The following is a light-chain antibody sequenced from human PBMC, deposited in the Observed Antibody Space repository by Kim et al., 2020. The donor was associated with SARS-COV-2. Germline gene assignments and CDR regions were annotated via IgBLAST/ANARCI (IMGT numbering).Light chain of an antibody. CDR3: QKYDTPPWT. J-gene: IGKJ1*01. Sequence: ASVGDGVTISCRASQDIANSLAWYQQKPGSVPKLLIYSASTLQSGVPPRFRASGSGTDFTLTITSLQTEDGATYYCQKYDTPPWTFGKGTKVDIK. CDR2: SAS. CDR1: QDIANS. V-gene: IGKV1-27*01.